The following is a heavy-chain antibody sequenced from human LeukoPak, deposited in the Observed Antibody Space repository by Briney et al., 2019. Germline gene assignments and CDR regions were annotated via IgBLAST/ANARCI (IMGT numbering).Heavy chain of an antibody. CDR3: ARDKWAKSYDY. D-gene: IGHD1-26*01. CDR2: ISSTSSTI. V-gene: IGHV3-48*01. Sequence: GGSLRLSCAASGFTFSSYSMNWVRQAPGKGLEWISYISSTSSTIYYADSVKGRFTISRDNAKNSLYLQMNSLRAEDTAVYYCARDKWAKSYDYWGQGTLVTVSS. J-gene: IGHJ4*02. CDR1: GFTFSSYS.